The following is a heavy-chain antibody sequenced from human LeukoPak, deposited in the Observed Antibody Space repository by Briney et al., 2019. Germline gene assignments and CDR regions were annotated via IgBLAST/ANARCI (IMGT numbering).Heavy chain of an antibody. V-gene: IGHV4-59*12. CDR3: ARRGGLGSSGWYKIPWHLLNWFDP. CDR1: GGSISSYY. D-gene: IGHD6-19*01. J-gene: IGHJ5*02. CDR2: IYYSGST. Sequence: PSETLSLTCTVSGGSISSYYWSWIRQPPGKGLEWIGYIYYSGSTNYNPSLKSRVTISVDTSKNQFSLKLSSVTAADTAVYYCARRGGLGSSGWYKIPWHLLNWFDPWGQGTLVTVSS.